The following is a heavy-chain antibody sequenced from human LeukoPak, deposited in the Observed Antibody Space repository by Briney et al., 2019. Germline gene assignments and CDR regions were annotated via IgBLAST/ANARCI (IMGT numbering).Heavy chain of an antibody. CDR2: ISSSGSTI. CDR3: ASVGLRYFDWLPPANVY. V-gene: IGHV3-11*04. Sequence: GGSLRLSCAASGFTFSDYYMSWIRQAPGKGLEWVSYISSSGSTIYYADSVKGRFTISRDNAKNSLYLQMNSLRAEDTAVYYCASVGLRYFDWLPPANVYWGQGTLVTVSS. J-gene: IGHJ4*02. D-gene: IGHD3-9*01. CDR1: GFTFSDYY.